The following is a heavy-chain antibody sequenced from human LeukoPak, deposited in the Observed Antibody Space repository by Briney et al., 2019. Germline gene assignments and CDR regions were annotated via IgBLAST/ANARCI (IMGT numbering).Heavy chain of an antibody. CDR1: GGSLSGSY. Sequence: SETLSLACAVYGGSLSGSYWSWIRQPPGKGLEWIGEINHSGSANYNPSLKSRVTLSIDKSKNQFSLNVNSVTAADTAVYYCARARRDSGYYKVDYWGQGTLVTVSS. J-gene: IGHJ4*02. CDR3: ARARRDSGYYKVDY. CDR2: INHSGSA. V-gene: IGHV4-34*01. D-gene: IGHD3-3*01.